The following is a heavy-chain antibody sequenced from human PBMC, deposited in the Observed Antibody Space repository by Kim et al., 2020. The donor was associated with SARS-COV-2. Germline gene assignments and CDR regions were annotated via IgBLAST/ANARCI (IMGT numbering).Heavy chain of an antibody. J-gene: IGHJ4*02. CDR3: ARASERWGSGWYEY. CDR1: GYTFTSYA. CDR2: INAGNGNT. V-gene: IGHV1-3*01. Sequence: ASVKVSCKASGYTFTSYAMHWVRQAPGQRLEWMGWINAGNGNTKYSQKFQGRVTITRDTSASTAYMELSSLRSEDTAVYYCARASERWGSGWYEYWGQGTLVTVSS. D-gene: IGHD6-19*01.